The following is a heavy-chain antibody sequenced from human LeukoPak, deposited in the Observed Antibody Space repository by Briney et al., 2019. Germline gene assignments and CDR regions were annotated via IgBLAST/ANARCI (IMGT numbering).Heavy chain of an antibody. CDR3: ARDAAAPYLNNWYFDL. D-gene: IGHD2/OR15-2a*01. CDR2: IYYSGST. J-gene: IGHJ2*01. Sequence: SETMSLTCTVSGGSISSYYWSWIRQPPGKGLEWIGYIYYSGSTNYNPSLKSRVTISVDTSKNQFSLKLSSVTVADTALYYCARDAAAPYLNNWYFDLWGRGTLVTVSS. V-gene: IGHV4-59*01. CDR1: GGSISSYY.